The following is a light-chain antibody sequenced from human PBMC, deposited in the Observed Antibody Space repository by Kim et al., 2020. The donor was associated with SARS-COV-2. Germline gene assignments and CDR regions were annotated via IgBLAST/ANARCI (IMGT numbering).Light chain of an antibody. CDR3: EQYSALPCT. V-gene: IGKV3-20*01. CDR1: QSIDSSY. J-gene: IGKJ4*01. CDR2: GAS. Sequence: EIVLTQSPGTLSLSPGERATLSCRASQSIDSSYLAWYQQKPGQAPRLLIYGASSRATVIPDRFSGSGSGTDFTLTITRLEPEDFAVYYCEQYSALPCTFGGGTKVDI.